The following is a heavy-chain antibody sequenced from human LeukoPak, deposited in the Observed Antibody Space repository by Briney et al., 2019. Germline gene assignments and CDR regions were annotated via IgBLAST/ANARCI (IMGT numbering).Heavy chain of an antibody. CDR1: GGSISSGGYY. CDR2: IYHSGSI. CDR3: AREGDPTGSYYNY. Sequence: SQTLSLTCTVPGGSISSGGYYWSWIRQPPGKGLEWIGYIYHSGSIYYNPSLKSRVTISVDKSKNQFSLNLNSVTAADTAVYYCAREGDPTGSYYNYWGQGILVTVSS. J-gene: IGHJ4*02. D-gene: IGHD3-10*01. V-gene: IGHV4-30-2*01.